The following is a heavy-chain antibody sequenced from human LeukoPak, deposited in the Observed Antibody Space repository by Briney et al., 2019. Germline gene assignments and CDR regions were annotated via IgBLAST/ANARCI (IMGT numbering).Heavy chain of an antibody. CDR2: IIPIFHTA. V-gene: IGHV1-69*13. Sequence: ASVKVSCKASGGTFRNFGISWVRQAPGQGLEWMGGIIPIFHTATYAQKFQGRVMITADESTSTAYMELSRLRSDDTAVYYCAREARSYYYDSSGVDYWGQGTLVTVSS. CDR1: GGTFRNFG. CDR3: AREARSYYYDSSGVDY. D-gene: IGHD3-22*01. J-gene: IGHJ4*02.